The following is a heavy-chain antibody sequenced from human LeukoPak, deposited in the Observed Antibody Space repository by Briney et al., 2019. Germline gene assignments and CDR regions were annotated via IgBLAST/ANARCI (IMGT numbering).Heavy chain of an antibody. CDR1: GGSFSGYY. CDR3: ARHPRTMVRGVNNYYYYYMDV. V-gene: IGHV4-34*01. Sequence: KPSETLSLTCAVSGGSFSGYYWSWIRQPPGKGLEWIGEINHSGSTNYNPSLKSRVTISVDTSKNQFSLKLSSVTAADTAVYYCARHPRTMVRGVNNYYYYYMDVWGKGTTVTISS. CDR2: INHSGST. J-gene: IGHJ6*03. D-gene: IGHD3-10*01.